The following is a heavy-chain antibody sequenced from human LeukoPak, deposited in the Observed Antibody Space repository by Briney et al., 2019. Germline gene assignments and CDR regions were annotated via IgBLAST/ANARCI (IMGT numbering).Heavy chain of an antibody. Sequence: GGSLRLSCAASGFTFSSYAMHWVRQAPGKGLEYVSAISSNGGSTYYANSVKGRFTISRDNSKNTLYLQMNSLRAEDTAVYYCARDDYYGSGSFDYWGQGTLVTVSS. J-gene: IGHJ4*02. CDR3: ARDDYYGSGSFDY. CDR1: GFTFSSYA. D-gene: IGHD3-10*01. V-gene: IGHV3-64*01. CDR2: ISSNGGST.